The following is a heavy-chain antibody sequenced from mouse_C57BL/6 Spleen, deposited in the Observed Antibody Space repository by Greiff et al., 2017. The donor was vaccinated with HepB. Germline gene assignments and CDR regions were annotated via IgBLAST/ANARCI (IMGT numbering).Heavy chain of an antibody. CDR1: GYAFSSSW. Sequence: VQLRQSGPELVKPGASVKISCKASGYAFSSSWMNWVKQRPGKGLEWIGRIYPGDGDTNYNGKFKGKATLTADKSSSTAYMQLSSLTSEDSAVYFCARLVTPYWYFDVWGTGTTVTVSS. J-gene: IGHJ1*03. CDR3: ARLVTPYWYFDV. V-gene: IGHV1-82*01. CDR2: IYPGDGDT. D-gene: IGHD2-2*01.